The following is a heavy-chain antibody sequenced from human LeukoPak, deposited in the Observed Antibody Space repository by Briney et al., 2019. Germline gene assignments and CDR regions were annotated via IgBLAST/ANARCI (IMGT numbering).Heavy chain of an antibody. CDR1: GITLSNYG. J-gene: IGHJ6*03. D-gene: IGHD7-27*01. CDR3: AKDGDNYYYYYMDV. CDR2: ISGSGGST. Sequence: PGGSLRLSCVVSGITLSNYGMSWVRQAPGKGLEWVAGISGSGGSTYYADSVKGRFTISRDNSKNTLYLQMNSLRAEDTAVYYCAKDGDNYYYYYMDVWGKGTTVTVSS. V-gene: IGHV3-23*01.